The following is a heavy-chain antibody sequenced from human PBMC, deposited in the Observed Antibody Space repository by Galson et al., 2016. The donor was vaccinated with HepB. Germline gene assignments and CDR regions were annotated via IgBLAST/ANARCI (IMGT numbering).Heavy chain of an antibody. Sequence: AILSPTCAVSGRSFIDYQWTGSRQSRGKVLEWFGEIHYSGSTNYNPSLQSRVTISADTIKKQFSLKLSSVTAADTAVYYCARGWYYNYMDVWGKGITVIVSS. D-gene: IGHD3-3*01. CDR1: GRSFIDYQ. J-gene: IGHJ6*04. V-gene: IGHV4-34*01. CDR2: IHYSGST. CDR3: ARGWYYNYMDV.